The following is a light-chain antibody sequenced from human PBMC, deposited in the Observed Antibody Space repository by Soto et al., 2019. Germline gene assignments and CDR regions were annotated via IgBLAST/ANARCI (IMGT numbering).Light chain of an antibody. CDR2: DVS. Sequence: QSVLAQPRSVSGSPGQSVTISCTGTSNDVGGYDYVSWYQQHPGKAPKLIIYDVSKRPSGVPDRFSGSKSGNTASLTISGLQAEDEADYYCCSYAGTYSYVFETGTKVTVL. CDR1: SNDVGGYDY. V-gene: IGLV2-11*01. CDR3: CSYAGTYSYV. J-gene: IGLJ1*01.